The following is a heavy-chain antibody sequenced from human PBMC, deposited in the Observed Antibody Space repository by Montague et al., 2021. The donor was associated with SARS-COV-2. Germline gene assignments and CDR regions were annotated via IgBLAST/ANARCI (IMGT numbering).Heavy chain of an antibody. CDR2: ISYDGSNK. Sequence: SLRLSCAASGFTFSSYGMHWVRQAPGKGLEWVAVISYDGSNKYYADSVKGRFTISRDNSKNTLYLQMNSLRAEDTAVYYCARDLTYYDSLTGYFAESHHYYYGYGIDVWGQGTTVTVSS. V-gene: IGHV3-33*05. J-gene: IGHJ6*02. CDR3: ARDLTYYDSLTGYFAESHHYYYGYGIDV. CDR1: GFTFSSYG. D-gene: IGHD3-9*01.